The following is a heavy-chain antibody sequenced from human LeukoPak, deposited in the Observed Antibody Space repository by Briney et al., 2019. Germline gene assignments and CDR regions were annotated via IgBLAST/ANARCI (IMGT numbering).Heavy chain of an antibody. CDR3: AKRGTKSLHYFDN. V-gene: IGHV3-23*01. CDR2: ISSSGGST. CDR1: GFTLSSYA. Sequence: GGSLRLSCAASGFTLSSYAMGWVRQAPGQGLEWASIISSSGGSTYYADSVKGRFTISRDTSKNTLYLQMNSLRAEDTAVYYCAKRGTKSLHYFDNWGQGTLVTVSS. J-gene: IGHJ4*02. D-gene: IGHD2-8*01.